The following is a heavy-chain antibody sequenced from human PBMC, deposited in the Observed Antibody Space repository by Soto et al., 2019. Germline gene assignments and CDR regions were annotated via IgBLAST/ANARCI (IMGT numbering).Heavy chain of an antibody. CDR3: ANGGYYYDSSGYYYFDF. J-gene: IGHJ4*02. CDR2: ISGSGGST. CDR1: GFTFSSYA. D-gene: IGHD3-22*01. Sequence: GGSLRLSCAASGFTFSSYAMSWVRQAPGKGLEWVSAISGSGGSTYYADSVKGRFTISRDNSKNTLYLQMNSLRAEDTAVYYCANGGYYYDSSGYYYFDFWGQGTLVTVSS. V-gene: IGHV3-23*01.